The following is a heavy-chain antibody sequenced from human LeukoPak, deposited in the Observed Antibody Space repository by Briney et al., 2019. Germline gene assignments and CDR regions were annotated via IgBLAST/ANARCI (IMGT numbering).Heavy chain of an antibody. CDR2: IYYSGST. CDR3: ARYYYGSGLPGGRYYFDY. CDR1: GGSISSGGYY. V-gene: IGHV4-31*03. J-gene: IGHJ4*02. D-gene: IGHD3-10*01. Sequence: PSQTLSLTCTVSGGSISSGGYYWSWIRQHPGKGLEWIGYIYYSGSTYYNPSLKSRVAISVDTSKNQFSLKLSSVTAADTAVYYCARYYYGSGLPGGRYYFDYWGQGTLVTVSS.